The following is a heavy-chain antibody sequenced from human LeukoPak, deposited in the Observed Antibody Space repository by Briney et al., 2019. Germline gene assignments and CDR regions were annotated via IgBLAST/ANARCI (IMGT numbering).Heavy chain of an antibody. CDR2: ISSDGSST. CDR3: ARAIGSGMGSYWFDP. Sequence: PGGSLRLSCAASGFTLSEYWMHWVRQAPGKGLVWVSRISSDGSSTSYADSVEGRFTISRDSAKNTLYLQMNSLRADDTAVYYCARAIGSGMGSYWFDPWGRGTLVTVFS. J-gene: IGHJ5*02. V-gene: IGHV3-74*01. CDR1: GFTLSEYW. D-gene: IGHD1-1*01.